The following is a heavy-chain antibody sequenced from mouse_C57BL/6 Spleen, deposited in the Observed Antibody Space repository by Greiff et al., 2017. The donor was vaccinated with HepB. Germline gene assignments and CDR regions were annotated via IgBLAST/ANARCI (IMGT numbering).Heavy chain of an antibody. CDR1: GYAFSSYW. CDR3: ARGEGVYYGSSWFAY. CDR2: IYPGDGDT. V-gene: IGHV1-80*01. Sequence: QVQLQQSGAELVKPGASVKISCKASGYAFSSYWMNWVKQRPGKGLEWIGQIYPGDGDTNYNGKFKGKATLTADKSSSTAYMQLSSLTSEDSAVYFCARGEGVYYGSSWFAYWGQGTLVTVSA. D-gene: IGHD1-1*01. J-gene: IGHJ3*01.